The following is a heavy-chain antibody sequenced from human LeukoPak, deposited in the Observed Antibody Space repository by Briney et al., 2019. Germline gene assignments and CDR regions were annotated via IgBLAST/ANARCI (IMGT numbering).Heavy chain of an antibody. Sequence: GESLKISCKGSRYSFTNYWIDWVRQVPGKGLEWMGIIYPGDSNTTYSPSFQGQVTISADKSISTAYLQWSGLKASDTAIYYCAKRPGRHAPWVSWGQGTLVTVSS. CDR2: IYPGDSNT. CDR3: AKRPGRHAPWVS. V-gene: IGHV5-51*01. D-gene: IGHD1-1*01. J-gene: IGHJ5*02. CDR1: RYSFTNYW.